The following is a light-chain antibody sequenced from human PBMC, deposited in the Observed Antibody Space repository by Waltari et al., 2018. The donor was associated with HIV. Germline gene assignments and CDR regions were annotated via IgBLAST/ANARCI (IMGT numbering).Light chain of an antibody. CDR2: EVS. V-gene: IGLV2-14*01. CDR1: SSYFGYYNS. J-gene: IGLJ3*02. CDR3: TSYISSSSPV. Sequence: QSALTQPASVSGSPGQSITISCTGTSSYFGYYNSVSWYQHHPGKTPKVMMYEVSKRPSGVSDRFSGSKSRNTASLTISGLQAEDVAAYFCTSYISSSSPVFGGGTNLTVL.